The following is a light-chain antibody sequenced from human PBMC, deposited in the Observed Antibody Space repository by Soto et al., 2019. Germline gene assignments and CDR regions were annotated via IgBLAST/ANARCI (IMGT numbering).Light chain of an antibody. V-gene: IGKV2-24*01. CDR3: VQFAHFPRT. CDR2: QVS. J-gene: IGKJ1*01. Sequence: DVVLTQTPLSSPATLGQPASISCRSSQSLVHSDGNTYLSWLQQRPGQPPRLLLYQVSNRFSGVPDRFSGSGAGTDFTLKISRVEDEDVGVYHCVQFAHFPRTFGQGNKVEIK. CDR1: QSLVHSDGNTY.